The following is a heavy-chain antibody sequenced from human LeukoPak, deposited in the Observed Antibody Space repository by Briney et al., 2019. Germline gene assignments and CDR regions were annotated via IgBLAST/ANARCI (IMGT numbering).Heavy chain of an antibody. Sequence: SQTLSPTCAISGDSVSSNSAAWNWIRQPPSRGLEWLGRTYYRSKWYNDYAVSVKSRITINPDTSKNQFSLQLNSVTPEDTAVYYCARETEKGGSIVVVPAAISGFDYWGQGTLVTVSS. D-gene: IGHD2-2*01. CDR2: TYYRSKWYN. CDR3: ARETEKGGSIVVVPAAISGFDY. V-gene: IGHV6-1*01. J-gene: IGHJ4*02. CDR1: GDSVSSNSAA.